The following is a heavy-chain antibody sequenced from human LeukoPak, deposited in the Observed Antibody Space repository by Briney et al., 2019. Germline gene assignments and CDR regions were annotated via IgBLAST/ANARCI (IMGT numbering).Heavy chain of an antibody. CDR3: ARDAQPHDRYSGSFGLYAFDI. D-gene: IGHD1-26*01. J-gene: IGHJ3*02. CDR2: IDPSGGST. CDR1: GYTFTSYY. Sequence: GASVKVSCKASGYTFTSYYMHWVRQAPGQGLEWMGIIDPSGGSTSYAQKFQGRVTMTRDTSTSTVYMELSSLRSEDTAVYYCARDAQPHDRYSGSFGLYAFDIWGQGTMVTVSS. V-gene: IGHV1-46*01.